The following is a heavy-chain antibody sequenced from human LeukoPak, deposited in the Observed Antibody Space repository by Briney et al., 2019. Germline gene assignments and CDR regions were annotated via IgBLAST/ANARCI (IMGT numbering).Heavy chain of an antibody. J-gene: IGHJ4*02. CDR1: GGSISSYY. CDR3: ARDKGTSYLSSFDY. V-gene: IGHV4-59*01. Sequence: SETLSLTCTVSGGSISSYYWNWIRQPPGKGLEWIGYIYSSGTTNYNPSLRSRVSMSVDTSKNQFSLRLSSVTAEDTAVYYCARDKGTSYLSSFDYWGQGTLVTVSS. CDR2: IYSSGTT. D-gene: IGHD6-6*01.